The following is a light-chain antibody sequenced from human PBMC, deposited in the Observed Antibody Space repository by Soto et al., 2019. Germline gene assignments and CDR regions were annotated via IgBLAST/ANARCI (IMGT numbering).Light chain of an antibody. CDR1: SSDIGGYDF. CDR2: EVT. Sequence: QSALTQPPSASGSPGQSVTISCTGSSSDIGGYDFVSWYQQHPGKAPKLMIYEVTKRPSGVPDRFSGSKSGNTASLTVSGLQAEDEADYYCSSYAGSNILGFRGGTQLTVL. V-gene: IGLV2-8*01. J-gene: IGLJ2*01. CDR3: SSYAGSNILG.